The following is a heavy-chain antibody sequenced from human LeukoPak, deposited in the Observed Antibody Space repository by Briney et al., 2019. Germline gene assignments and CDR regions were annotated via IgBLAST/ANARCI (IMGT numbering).Heavy chain of an antibody. CDR3: ARDQLSSLVRGVITFFDY. J-gene: IGHJ4*02. Sequence: GGSLRLSCAASGFTFSSYEMNWVRQAPGKGLEWVSYISSSGSTIYYADSVKGRFTISRDNAKNSLYLQMNSLRAEDTAVYYCARDQLSSLVRGVITFFDYWGRGTLVTVSS. D-gene: IGHD3-10*01. V-gene: IGHV3-48*03. CDR1: GFTFSSYE. CDR2: ISSSGSTI.